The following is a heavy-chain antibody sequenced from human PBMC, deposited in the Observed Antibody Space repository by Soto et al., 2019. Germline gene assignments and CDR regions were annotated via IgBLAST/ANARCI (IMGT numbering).Heavy chain of an antibody. J-gene: IGHJ1*01. D-gene: IGHD5-12*01. CDR3: ASMTRDGYNLNYFQY. Sequence: EVQLVESGGGLVQPGGSLRLSCAASGFTFSTSWMHWVRQAPGKGLVWVSRINSDESSTSYADSVKGRFTISRDNAKNTLYLQMNSLRAEDTAVYYCASMTRDGYNLNYFQYWGQGTLVTVSS. V-gene: IGHV3-74*01. CDR2: INSDESST. CDR1: GFTFSTSW.